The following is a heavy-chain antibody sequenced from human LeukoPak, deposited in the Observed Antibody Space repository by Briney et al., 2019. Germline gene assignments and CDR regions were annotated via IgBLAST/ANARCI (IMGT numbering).Heavy chain of an antibody. Sequence: GGSLRLSCTGSGFTFGDYYMSWIRQAPGKGLEWVSYISSSDSPIYYADSVKGRFTISRDNAKNSLFLQMNSLGAEDTAVYYCARCEWHYYHYYMDVWGKGTTVTVSS. D-gene: IGHD3-3*01. CDR1: GFTFGDYY. V-gene: IGHV3-11*04. J-gene: IGHJ6*03. CDR2: ISSSDSPI. CDR3: ARCEWHYYHYYMDV.